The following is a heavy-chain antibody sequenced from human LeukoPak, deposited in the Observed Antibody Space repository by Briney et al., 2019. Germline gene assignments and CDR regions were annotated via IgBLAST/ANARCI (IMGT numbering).Heavy chain of an antibody. CDR1: GFTFSSYA. CDR3: VVVVEPPDSDGFDV. CDR2: ISGSGGST. D-gene: IGHD1-14*01. V-gene: IGHV3-23*01. J-gene: IGHJ3*01. Sequence: GGSLRLSCAASGFTFSSYAMSWVRQVAGKGLEWVSAISGSGGSTYYADSVKGRFTISRDNARNTLSLQMNSLTIEDTAVYYCVVVVEPPDSDGFDVWGQGTMITVSS.